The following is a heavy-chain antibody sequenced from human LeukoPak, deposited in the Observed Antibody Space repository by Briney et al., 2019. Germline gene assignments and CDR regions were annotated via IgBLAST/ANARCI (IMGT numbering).Heavy chain of an antibody. CDR2: ISYDGSNK. CDR1: GFTFSSYA. Sequence: GGSLRLSCAASGFTFSSYAMHWVRQAPGKGLEWVAVISYDGSNKYYGDSVKGRFTISRDNSKNTLYLQMNSLRAEDTAVYYCARVTIPWAYYYYYGTDVWGQGTTVTVSS. D-gene: IGHD3-16*01. CDR3: ARVTIPWAYYYYYGTDV. J-gene: IGHJ6*02. V-gene: IGHV3-30-3*01.